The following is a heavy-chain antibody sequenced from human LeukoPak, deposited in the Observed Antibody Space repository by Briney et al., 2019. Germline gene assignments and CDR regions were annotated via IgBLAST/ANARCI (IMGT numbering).Heavy chain of an antibody. CDR1: GFTFSSYA. V-gene: IGHV3-23*01. Sequence: GGSLRLSCAASGFTFSSYAMSWVRQAPGKGLAWLSGISGTGITTYYADSVKGRFTISRDNSKNTLYLQMNSLRVEDTAVYYCVRGQRPLLDPWGQGTLVTVSS. D-gene: IGHD2-21*02. CDR2: ISGTGITT. J-gene: IGHJ5*02. CDR3: VRGQRPLLDP.